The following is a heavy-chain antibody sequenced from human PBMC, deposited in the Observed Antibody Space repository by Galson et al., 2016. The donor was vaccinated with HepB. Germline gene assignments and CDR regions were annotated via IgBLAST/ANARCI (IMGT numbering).Heavy chain of an antibody. J-gene: IGHJ4*02. D-gene: IGHD6-13*01. CDR3: ARDLRGPGYSSSWQTGDFDY. CDR2: ISYDGRDK. V-gene: IGHV3-30*04. Sequence: SLRLSCAASGFTFSSYPMHWVRQAPGKGLEWVAVISYDGRDKHYADSVKGRFTISRDNSNNTLYLQMNSLRAEDTAVYYCARDLRGPGYSSSWQTGDFDYWGQGTLVTVSS. CDR1: GFTFSSYP.